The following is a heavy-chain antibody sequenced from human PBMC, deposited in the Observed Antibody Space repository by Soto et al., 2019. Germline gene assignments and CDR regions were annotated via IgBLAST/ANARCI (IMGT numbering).Heavy chain of an antibody. Sequence: QVQLVQSGAEVKKPGASVKVSCKGSGYTFTSYAMHWVRQAPGQRLEWMGWINAGNGNTKYSQKSQGRVTITRNTSASTAYMELSGLRSEDTAVNYCARDPGYSYGYNWGQGTLVTVSS. CDR2: INAGNGNT. CDR1: GYTFTSYA. V-gene: IGHV1-3*01. CDR3: ARDPGYSYGYN. D-gene: IGHD5-18*01. J-gene: IGHJ4*02.